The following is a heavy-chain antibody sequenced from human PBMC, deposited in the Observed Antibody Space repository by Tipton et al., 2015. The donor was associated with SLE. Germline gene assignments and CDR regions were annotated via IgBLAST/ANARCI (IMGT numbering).Heavy chain of an antibody. J-gene: IGHJ4*02. Sequence: TLSLTCTVSGGSISSSSYYWGWIRQPPGKGLEWIGYIYSSGSTSYNPSLESRVAVSVDTSKNQFSLKLSSVTAADTAVYFCARFGPFTAAHKNYFDSWGQGTLVTVSS. V-gene: IGHV4-61*05. CDR1: GGSISSSSYY. CDR2: IYSSGST. CDR3: ARFGPFTAAHKNYFDS. D-gene: IGHD6-13*01.